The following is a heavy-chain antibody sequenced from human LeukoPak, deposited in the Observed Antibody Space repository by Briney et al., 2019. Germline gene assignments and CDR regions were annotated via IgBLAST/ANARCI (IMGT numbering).Heavy chain of an antibody. D-gene: IGHD1-26*01. CDR3: AGDHVGWFDP. CDR1: RFSFSDYY. Sequence: PGGSLRLSCAASRFSFSDYYMSWIRQSPGKGLEWVSYISTSGGTIYYADSVKGRFTISRDNAKNSLYLQMNSLRAEDTAVYYCAGDHVGWFDPWGQGILVTVPS. V-gene: IGHV3-11*04. J-gene: IGHJ5*02. CDR2: ISTSGGTI.